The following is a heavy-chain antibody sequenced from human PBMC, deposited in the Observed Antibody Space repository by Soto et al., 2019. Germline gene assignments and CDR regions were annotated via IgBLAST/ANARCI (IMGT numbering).Heavy chain of an antibody. V-gene: IGHV4-34*01. Sequence: SETLSLTCGVYGGSFSNYYWIWVRQPPGKGLEWIGEVNHSGEATYNPSLQSRVTISLDTTNNHFSLKMTSVTAADTAIYFCARAERVPRYWFDSWGQGTQVTVSS. CDR1: GGSFSNYY. D-gene: IGHD6-6*01. CDR3: ARAERVPRYWFDS. CDR2: VNHSGEA. J-gene: IGHJ5*01.